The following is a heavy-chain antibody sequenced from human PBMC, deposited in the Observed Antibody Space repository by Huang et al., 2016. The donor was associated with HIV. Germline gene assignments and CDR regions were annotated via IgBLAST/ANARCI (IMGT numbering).Heavy chain of an antibody. CDR3: ARADSSGLYLEPYCFDY. V-gene: IGHV4-39*01. D-gene: IGHD6-19*01. Sequence: QLQLQESGPGLVKPSETLSLTCTVSGGSISSSSYYGGWIRQPPGKGLEWIGSIYYSGSTYYNPSRKSRVTISVDTSKNQFSLKRSSVTAADTAVYYCARADSSGLYLEPYCFDYWGQGTLVTVSS. J-gene: IGHJ4*02. CDR2: IYYSGST. CDR1: GGSISSSSYY.